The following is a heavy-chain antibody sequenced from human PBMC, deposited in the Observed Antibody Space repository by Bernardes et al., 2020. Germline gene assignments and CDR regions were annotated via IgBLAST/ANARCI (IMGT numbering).Heavy chain of an antibody. D-gene: IGHD6-25*01. V-gene: IGHV4-59*01. Sequence: SETLSLTCTVSGGSISSYYWSWIRQPPGKGLEWIGYIYYSGSTNYNPSLKSRVTISVDTSKNQFSLKLSSVTAADTAVYYCARDQGHSSAADYWGQGTLVTVSS. J-gene: IGHJ4*02. CDR1: GGSISSYY. CDR3: ARDQGHSSAADY. CDR2: IYYSGST.